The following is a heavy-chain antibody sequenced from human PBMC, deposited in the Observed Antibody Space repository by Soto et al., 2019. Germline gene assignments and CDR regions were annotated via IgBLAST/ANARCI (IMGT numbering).Heavy chain of an antibody. Sequence: ASVKVSCKGLGYTFTSYGISWVRQAPVQGLEWMGWIRPNYGHTNYAQKFQDRVTMTRDTSTTTVYMDLRSLGSDDTAVYYCAIIGSGEYSHFDYWGQGTLVTFSS. V-gene: IGHV1-18*01. CDR3: AIIGSGEYSHFDY. CDR1: GYTFTSYG. CDR2: IRPNYGHT. D-gene: IGHD6-19*01. J-gene: IGHJ4*02.